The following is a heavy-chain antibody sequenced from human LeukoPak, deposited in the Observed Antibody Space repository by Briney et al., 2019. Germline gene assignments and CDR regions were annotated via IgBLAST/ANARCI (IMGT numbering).Heavy chain of an antibody. J-gene: IGHJ4*02. Sequence: GGSLRLSCAASGFTFSSSAMSWVRQAPGKGLEWVSSISGSGSGGSTYYADSVKGRLTISRDNSKNTLYLQMNSLRAEDTAVYYCAKSGYYRIDYWGQGTLVTVSS. CDR1: GFTFSSSA. CDR3: AKSGYYRIDY. D-gene: IGHD1-26*01. V-gene: IGHV3-23*01. CDR2: ISGSGSGGST.